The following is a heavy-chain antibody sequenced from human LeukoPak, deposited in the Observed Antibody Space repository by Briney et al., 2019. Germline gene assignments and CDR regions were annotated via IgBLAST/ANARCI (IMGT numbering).Heavy chain of an antibody. CDR1: GFTVSSNY. J-gene: IGHJ4*02. CDR2: IYSGGST. V-gene: IGHV3-66*01. CDR3: AREGYSGYDLADY. Sequence: GGSLRLSCAASGFTVSSNYMSWVRQAPGKGLEWVSVIYSGGSTYYADSVKGRLTISRDNSKNTLYLQMNSLRAEDTAVYYCAREGYSGYDLADYWGQGTLVTVSS. D-gene: IGHD5-12*01.